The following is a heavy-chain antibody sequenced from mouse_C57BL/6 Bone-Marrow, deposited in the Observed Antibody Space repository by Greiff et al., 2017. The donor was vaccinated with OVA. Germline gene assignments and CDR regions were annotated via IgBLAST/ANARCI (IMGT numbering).Heavy chain of an antibody. V-gene: IGHV2-2*01. Sequence: QVQLQQSGPGLVQPSQSLSITCTVSGFSLTSYGVHWVRQSPGKGLEWLGVIWSGGSTAYNAAFISRLSISKDNSKSQVFCKMNSLQADDTAIYYCARNDVWGTGTTVTVTS. J-gene: IGHJ1*03. CDR1: GFSLTSYG. CDR3: ARNDV. CDR2: IWSGGST.